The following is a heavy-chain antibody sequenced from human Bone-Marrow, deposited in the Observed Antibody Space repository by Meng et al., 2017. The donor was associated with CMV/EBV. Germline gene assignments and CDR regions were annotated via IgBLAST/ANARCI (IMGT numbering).Heavy chain of an antibody. CDR2: IGTAGDT. D-gene: IGHD4-17*01. CDR1: GFTFSSYD. V-gene: IGHV3-13*01. Sequence: GGSLRLSCAASGFTFSSYDMHWVRQATGKGLDWVSAIGTAGDTYYPGSVKGRFTISRENAKNSLYLQMNSLRAGDTAVYYCARGARFGDYYYYYYGMDVWGQGTTVTFSS. CDR3: ARGARFGDYYYYYYGMDV. J-gene: IGHJ6*02.